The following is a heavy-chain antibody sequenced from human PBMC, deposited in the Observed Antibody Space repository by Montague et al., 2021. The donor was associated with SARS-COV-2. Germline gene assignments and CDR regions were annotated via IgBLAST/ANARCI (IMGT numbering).Heavy chain of an antibody. J-gene: IGHJ6*02. CDR2: ISGSGGST. D-gene: IGHD6-19*01. V-gene: IGHV3-23*01. CDR1: GFTFSSYA. Sequence: SLRLSCAASGFTFSSYAMSWVRQAPGKGLEWVSAISGSGGSTYYADSVKGRFAISRDNSKNTLYLQMNSLRAEDTAVYYCAKVRSYGSGWGYYCYYGMDVWGQGTTVTVSS. CDR3: AKVRSYGSGWGYYCYYGMDV.